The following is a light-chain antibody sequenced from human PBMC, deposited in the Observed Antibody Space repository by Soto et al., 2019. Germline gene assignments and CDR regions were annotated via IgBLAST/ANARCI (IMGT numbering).Light chain of an antibody. CDR1: QSVSSN. Sequence: EIVMTQSPATLSVSPGERATLSCRASQSVSSNLAWYQQKPGQAPRLLIYGASTRATGIPARFSGSGSATDFTLTISRLEPEDFAVYYCQQRSNWPPITFGQGTRLEIK. CDR3: QQRSNWPPIT. J-gene: IGKJ5*01. CDR2: GAS. V-gene: IGKV3-15*01.